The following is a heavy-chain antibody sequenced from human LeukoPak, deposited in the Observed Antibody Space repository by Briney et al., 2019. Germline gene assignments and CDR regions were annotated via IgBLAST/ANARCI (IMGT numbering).Heavy chain of an antibody. CDR1: GGSISSYY. CDR3: ARSPYYYYMDV. Sequence: ASETLSLTCTVSGGSISSYYWSWIRQPPGKGLEWIGYIYYSGSTNYNPSLKSRVTISVDTSKNQFSLKLSSVTAADTAVYYCARSPYYYYMDVWGKGTTVTISS. V-gene: IGHV4-59*01. J-gene: IGHJ6*03. CDR2: IYYSGST.